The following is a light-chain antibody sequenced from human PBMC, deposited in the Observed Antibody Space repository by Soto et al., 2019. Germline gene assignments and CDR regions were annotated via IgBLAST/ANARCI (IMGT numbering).Light chain of an antibody. Sequence: EIVLTQSPATLSLSPGERATLSFRASQSVNINVAWYQQKPGQSPRLIIYDASHRATGIPARFSGSGSGTDFTLTISSLEPEDFAVYYCQQRYKWPPDFGQGTRLEI. V-gene: IGKV3-11*01. CDR3: QQRYKWPPD. CDR2: DAS. CDR1: QSVNIN. J-gene: IGKJ5*01.